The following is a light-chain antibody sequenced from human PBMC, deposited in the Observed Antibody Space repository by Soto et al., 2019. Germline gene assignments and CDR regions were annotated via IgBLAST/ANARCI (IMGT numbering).Light chain of an antibody. CDR1: SSDVGGYNY. Sequence: QSVLTQPPSASGSPGQSVTISCTGTSSDVGGYNYVSWYQQHPGKAPKPIIYEVSKRPSGVPDRFSGSKSGNTASLTVSGLQAEDEADYYCSSYAGSNTWVFGGGTKLTVL. CDR3: SSYAGSNTWV. CDR2: EVS. V-gene: IGLV2-8*01. J-gene: IGLJ3*02.